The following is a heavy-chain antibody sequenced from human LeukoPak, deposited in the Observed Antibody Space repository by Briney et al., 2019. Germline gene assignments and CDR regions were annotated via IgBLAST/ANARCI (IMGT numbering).Heavy chain of an antibody. V-gene: IGHV3-23*01. J-gene: IGHJ4*02. Sequence: GGSLRLSCAASGFTFSSYAMSWVRQAPGKGLEWVSAISGSGGSTNYADSVKGRFTISRDNSKNTLYLQMSSLRGEDTAVYYCARMPGGSYYHRLDSWGQGTLVTVSS. CDR2: ISGSGGST. CDR3: ARMPGGSYYHRLDS. CDR1: GFTFSSYA. D-gene: IGHD2-15*01.